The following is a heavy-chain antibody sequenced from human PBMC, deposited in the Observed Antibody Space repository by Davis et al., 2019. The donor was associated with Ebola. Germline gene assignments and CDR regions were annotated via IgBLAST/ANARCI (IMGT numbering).Heavy chain of an antibody. CDR3: AKGPWLVSYYYYGMDV. V-gene: IGHV7-4-1*02. CDR1: AYTFTTYA. J-gene: IGHJ6*04. D-gene: IGHD6-19*01. CDR2: INTNTGNP. Sequence: AASVKVSCNASAYTFTTYAMNWVRQAPGQGLEWMGWINTNTGNPTYAQGFTGRFVFSLDTSVSTAYLQISSLKAEDTAVYYCAKGPWLVSYYYYGMDVWGKGTTVTVPS.